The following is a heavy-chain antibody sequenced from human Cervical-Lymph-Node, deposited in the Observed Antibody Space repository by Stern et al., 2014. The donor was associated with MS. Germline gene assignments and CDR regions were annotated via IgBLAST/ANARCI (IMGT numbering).Heavy chain of an antibody. V-gene: IGHV5-51*03. J-gene: IGHJ2*01. CDR2: FYPGDSDT. CDR3: ARATEGSYYDSSGFYSWYFDL. D-gene: IGHD3-22*01. CDR1: GYTFTTYW. Sequence: EVQLGESGAEVKKPGESLTISCQGSGYTFTTYWIVWVRQVPGKGLEWMGIFYPGDSDTRYSLTFQGQFTISADNSISTAYLHLSSLKASDTAMYYCARATEGSYYDSSGFYSWYFDLWGRGTLVTVSS.